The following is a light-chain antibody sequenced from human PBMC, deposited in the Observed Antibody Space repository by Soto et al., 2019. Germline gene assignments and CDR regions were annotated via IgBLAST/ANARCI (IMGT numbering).Light chain of an antibody. J-gene: IGLJ1*01. CDR3: SSYTSSNTLGV. CDR1: SSDVGTFNY. Sequence: QSALTQPASVSGSPGQLITISCTGISSDVGTFNYVSWYQQHPGKAPKLMIYDVTNRPSGVSNRFSGSKSGNTASLTISGLQAEDEADYYCSSYTSSNTLGVFGTGTKLTVL. V-gene: IGLV2-14*01. CDR2: DVT.